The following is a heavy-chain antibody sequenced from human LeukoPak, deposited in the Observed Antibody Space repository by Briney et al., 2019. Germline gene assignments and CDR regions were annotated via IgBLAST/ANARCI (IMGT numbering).Heavy chain of an antibody. V-gene: IGHV4-39*02. D-gene: IGHD3-22*01. J-gene: IGHJ4*02. Sequence: PSETLSLTCTVSGGSISSSSYYWGWIRQPPGKGLEWIGSIYYSGSTYYNPSLKSRVTISVDTSKNQFSLKLSSVTAADTAVYYCAREGHYYYDSSGYPGGLKGYFDYWGQGTLVTVSS. CDR3: AREGHYYYDSSGYPGGLKGYFDY. CDR1: GGSISSSSYY. CDR2: IYYSGST.